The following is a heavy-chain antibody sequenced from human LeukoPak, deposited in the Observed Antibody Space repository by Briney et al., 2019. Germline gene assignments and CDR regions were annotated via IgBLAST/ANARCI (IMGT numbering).Heavy chain of an antibody. Sequence: PSQTLSLTCTVSGGSISSGSYYWSWFRQPAGTGLEWIGRIYTSGSTNYNPSLKSRVTISVDTSKNQFSLKLSSVTAADTAVYYCARGARDSSGYYYPFDYWGQGTLVTVSS. CDR2: IYTSGST. J-gene: IGHJ4*02. CDR3: ARGARDSSGYYYPFDY. CDR1: GGSISSGSYY. D-gene: IGHD3-22*01. V-gene: IGHV4-61*02.